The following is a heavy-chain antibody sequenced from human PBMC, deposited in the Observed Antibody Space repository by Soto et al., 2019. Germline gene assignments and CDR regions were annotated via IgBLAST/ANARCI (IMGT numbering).Heavy chain of an antibody. J-gene: IGHJ3*02. CDR3: ARRWSIVVATAMDAFDI. D-gene: IGHD6-19*01. V-gene: IGHV4-39*01. CDR1: GASISSSSYY. CDR2: IYYSGST. Sequence: SETLSLTCTVSGASISSSSYYWGCVRQPPRKGKEWIGSIYYSGSTYYNPSLKSRVTISVDTSKNQFSLKLSSVTAADTAVYYCARRWSIVVATAMDAFDIWGQGTMVTVSS.